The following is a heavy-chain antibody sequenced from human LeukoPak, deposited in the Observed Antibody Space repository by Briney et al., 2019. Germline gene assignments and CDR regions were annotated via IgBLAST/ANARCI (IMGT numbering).Heavy chain of an antibody. CDR1: GFTFSSYA. D-gene: IGHD4-17*01. Sequence: GGSLRLSCAASGFTFSSYAMSWVRQAPGKGLEWLSYISSSNITMYYADSVKGRFTISRDNAKKSLYLQMNSLRPDDTAVYYCARDGGYGDYPHFDYWGQGTLVTVSS. V-gene: IGHV3-48*04. CDR2: ISSSNITM. CDR3: ARDGGYGDYPHFDY. J-gene: IGHJ4*01.